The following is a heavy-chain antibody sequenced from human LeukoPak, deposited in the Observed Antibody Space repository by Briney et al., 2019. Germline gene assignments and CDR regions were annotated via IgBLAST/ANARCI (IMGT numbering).Heavy chain of an antibody. CDR3: ARDVERITIFGVVITQAFDI. D-gene: IGHD3-3*01. CDR2: ISSSSSYI. V-gene: IGHV3-21*01. CDR1: GFTFSSYS. J-gene: IGHJ3*02. Sequence: GGSLRLSCAASGFTFSSYSMKWVRQAPGKGLEWVSSISSSSSYIYYADSVKGRFTISRDNAKNSLYLQMNSLRAEDTAVYYCARDVERITIFGVVITQAFDIWGQGTMVTVSS.